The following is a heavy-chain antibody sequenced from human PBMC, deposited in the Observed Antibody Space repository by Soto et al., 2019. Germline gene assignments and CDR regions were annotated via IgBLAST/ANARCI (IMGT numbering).Heavy chain of an antibody. CDR1: GGSFSGYY. CDR3: ARGGYSYGLRYYYYGMDV. J-gene: IGHJ6*02. D-gene: IGHD5-18*01. Sequence: SETLSLTCAVYGGSFSGYYWSWIRQPPGKGLEWIGEINHSGSTNYNPSLKSRVTISVDTPKNQFSLKLSSVTAADTAVYYCARGGYSYGLRYYYYGMDVWGQGTTVTVSS. CDR2: INHSGST. V-gene: IGHV4-34*01.